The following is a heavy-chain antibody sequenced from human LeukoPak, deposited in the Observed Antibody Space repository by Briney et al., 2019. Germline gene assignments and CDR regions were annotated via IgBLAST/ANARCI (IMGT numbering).Heavy chain of an antibody. CDR1: GYTFTSYG. CDR2: ISAYNGNT. CDR3: ATPSPSGSHLDYYYGMDV. Sequence: ASVKVSCKASGYTFTSYGISWVRQAPGQGLEWMGWISAYNGNTNYAQKLQGRVTMTTDTSTSTAYMELRSLRSDDTAVYYCATPSPSGSHLDYYYGMDVWGQGTTVTVSS. V-gene: IGHV1-18*01. J-gene: IGHJ6*02. D-gene: IGHD1-26*01.